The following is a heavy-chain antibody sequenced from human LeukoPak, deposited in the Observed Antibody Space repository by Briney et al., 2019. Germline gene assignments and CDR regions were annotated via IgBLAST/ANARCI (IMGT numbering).Heavy chain of an antibody. V-gene: IGHV4-30-4*01. Sequence: PSKTLSLTCTVSGGSVSGGNYFWTWIRPPPGKGLEWIGYMYYSRSNYYNPSLKSRVIISVDPSKNQFTLKLTSVSAADTAMYYCARATDAIFDWFDSWGQGTLVTVSS. D-gene: IGHD2-21*02. CDR2: MYYSRSN. CDR3: ARATDAIFDWFDS. J-gene: IGHJ5*01. CDR1: GGSVSGGNYF.